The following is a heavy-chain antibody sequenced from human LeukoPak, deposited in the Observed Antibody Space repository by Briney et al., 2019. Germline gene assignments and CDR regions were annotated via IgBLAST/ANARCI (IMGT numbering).Heavy chain of an antibody. Sequence: ASVKVSCKASGYTFTSYDINWARQATGQGLEWMGWMNPNSGNTGYAQKFQGRVTITRNTSISTAYMELSSLRSEDTAVYYCARKGRYGDYDFDYWGQGTLVTVSS. CDR2: MNPNSGNT. D-gene: IGHD4-17*01. CDR3: ARKGRYGDYDFDY. CDR1: GYTFTSYD. J-gene: IGHJ4*02. V-gene: IGHV1-8*03.